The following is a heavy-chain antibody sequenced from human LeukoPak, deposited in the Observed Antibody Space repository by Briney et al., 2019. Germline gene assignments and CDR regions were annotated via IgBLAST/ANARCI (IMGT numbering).Heavy chain of an antibody. D-gene: IGHD3-3*01. J-gene: IGHJ5*02. V-gene: IGHV4-39*01. Sequence: PSETLSLTCTVSAGVIGSSNYYWSWIRQTPGTGLEWIGSISYNGHTNYNPSLKSRVTISGDTSEDHFSLQVRSVTAADTAVYYCARQSSWRGRYCFGPWGQGIMVIVSS. CDR3: ARQSSWRGRYCFGP. CDR2: ISYNGHT. CDR1: AGVIGSSNYY.